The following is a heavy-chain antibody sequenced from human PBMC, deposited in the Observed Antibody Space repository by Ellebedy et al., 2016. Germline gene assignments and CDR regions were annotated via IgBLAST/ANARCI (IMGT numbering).Heavy chain of an antibody. CDR3: VRTISANIRGWENWYFFYGLDV. D-gene: IGHD6-25*01. V-gene: IGHV3-21*01. J-gene: IGHJ6*02. Sequence: GGSLRLXXAASGFTFRNYNMNLVRQAPGKGQQGVSSISGGSSYTYYADSVKGRLTFSRDNAKNSLYLQMNSLRVDDTAVYYCVRTISANIRGWENWYFFYGLDVWGQGTTVTVSS. CDR1: GFTFRNYN. CDR2: ISGGSSYT.